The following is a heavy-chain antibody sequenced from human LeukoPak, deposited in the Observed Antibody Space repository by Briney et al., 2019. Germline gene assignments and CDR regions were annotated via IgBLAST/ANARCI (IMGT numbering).Heavy chain of an antibody. J-gene: IGHJ6*02. CDR2: IWYDGSNK. CDR1: GFTFSSYG. V-gene: IGHV3-33*01. CDR3: ARKGSLNYYGMDV. Sequence: GGPLRLSCAASGFTFSSYGMHWVRQAPGKGLEWVAVIWYDGSNKYYADSVKGRFTISRDNSKNTLYLQMNSLRAEDTAVYYCARKGSLNYYGMDVWGQGTTVTVSS. D-gene: IGHD2-8*01.